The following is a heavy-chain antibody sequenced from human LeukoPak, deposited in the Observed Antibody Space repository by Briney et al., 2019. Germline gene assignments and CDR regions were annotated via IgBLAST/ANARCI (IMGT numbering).Heavy chain of an antibody. J-gene: IGHJ5*02. CDR2: INHSGST. Sequence: PSETLSLTCAVYGGSFSGYYWSWIRQPPGKGLEWIGEINHSGSTNYNPSLKSRVTISVDTSKNQFSLKLSSVTAADTAAYYCARPVPSRLGWFDPWGQGTLVTVSS. V-gene: IGHV4-34*01. D-gene: IGHD1-1*01. CDR1: GGSFSGYY. CDR3: ARPVPSRLGWFDP.